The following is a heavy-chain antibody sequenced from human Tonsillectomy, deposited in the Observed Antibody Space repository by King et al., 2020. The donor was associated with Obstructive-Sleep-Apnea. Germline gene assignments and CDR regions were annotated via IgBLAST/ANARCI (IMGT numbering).Heavy chain of an antibody. CDR1: GFTFDDYA. J-gene: IGHJ3*02. CDR2: ISWNSGRK. Sequence: VQLVESGGGLVQPGRSLRLSCAASGFTFDDYAMHWVRQAPGKGLEWVSGISWNSGRKGYADSLKGRFTTPRDNAKNSLYLQMTSLRAEDTALYYCATITMVRGVIITGAFDIWGQGTMVTVSS. V-gene: IGHV3-9*01. CDR3: ATITMVRGVIITGAFDI. D-gene: IGHD3-10*01.